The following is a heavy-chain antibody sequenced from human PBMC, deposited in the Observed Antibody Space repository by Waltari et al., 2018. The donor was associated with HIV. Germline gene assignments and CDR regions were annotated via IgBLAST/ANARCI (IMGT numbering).Heavy chain of an antibody. CDR2: IYSGGSR. Sequence: EVQLVASGGGLIEPGGSLRVYCAAPGFTISSNSMSWVRQAPGKGLEWVSVIYSGGSRYYADSVKGRFIISRDNSKNTVSLHMNSLRAEDTAVYYCARDPRSSGYYGMDVWGQGIKVTVSS. D-gene: IGHD1-26*01. CDR1: GFTISSNS. CDR3: ARDPRSSGYYGMDV. V-gene: IGHV3-53*01. J-gene: IGHJ6*02.